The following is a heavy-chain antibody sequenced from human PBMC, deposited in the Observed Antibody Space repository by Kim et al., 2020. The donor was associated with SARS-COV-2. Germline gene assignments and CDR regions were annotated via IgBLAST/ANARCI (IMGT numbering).Heavy chain of an antibody. CDR2: ISAGGDST. D-gene: IGHD3-22*01. CDR1: GFTFSNYA. Sequence: GGSLRLSCAASGFTFSNYAMSWVRQAPAKGLEWVSTISAGGDSTYYGDSVKGRFTISRDNSKSTLYLQMTSLSADDTAVYYCAETFNYEYFDSTTFDYWGQGTLVTVSS. J-gene: IGHJ4*02. CDR3: AETFNYEYFDSTTFDY. V-gene: IGHV3-23*01.